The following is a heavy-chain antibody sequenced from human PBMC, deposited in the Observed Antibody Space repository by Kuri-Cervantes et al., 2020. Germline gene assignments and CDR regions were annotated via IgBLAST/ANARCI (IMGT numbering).Heavy chain of an antibody. CDR1: GFSLSTSGMC. CDR3: AHSRVYARWFDP. Sequence: SGPTLVKPTQTLTLTCTFSGFSLSTSGMCVSWVRQPPGKALEWLVLIYWDDDKLYSPSLKNRLTITKDTSKNQVVLTMTNMDPVDTATYYCAHSRVYARWFDPWGQGTLVTVSS. V-gene: IGHV2-70*12. CDR2: IYWDDDK. D-gene: IGHD2-8*01. J-gene: IGHJ5*02.